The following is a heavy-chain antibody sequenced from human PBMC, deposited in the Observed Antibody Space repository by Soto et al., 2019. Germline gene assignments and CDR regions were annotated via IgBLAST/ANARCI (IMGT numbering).Heavy chain of an antibody. CDR3: AREARCVVDCYSRYYFDY. J-gene: IGHJ4*02. V-gene: IGHV3-7*03. CDR2: IKEDGSAT. D-gene: IGHD2-21*02. Sequence: VQLVESGGGLVQPGGSLRLSCAASGFTFSNYWMSWVRQAPGKGLEWVANIKEDGSATYYVDFVKGRFTISRDNAKNSLYLQMRSLRAEDTAVYYCAREARCVVDCYSRYYFDYWGQGTLVPVSS. CDR1: GFTFSNYW.